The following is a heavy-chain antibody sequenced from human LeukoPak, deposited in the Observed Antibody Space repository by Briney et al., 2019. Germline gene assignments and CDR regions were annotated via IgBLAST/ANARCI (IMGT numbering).Heavy chain of an antibody. J-gene: IGHJ3*02. CDR2: ISYDGSNK. CDR3: ARDFRPSPTEGATHAFDI. D-gene: IGHD1-26*01. V-gene: IGHV3-30*04. CDR1: GFTFSSYA. Sequence: PGGSLRLSCAASGFTFSSYAMHWVRQAPGKGLEWVAVISYDGSNKYYADSVKGRFTISRDNSKNTLYLQMNSLRAKDTAVYYCARDFRPSPTEGATHAFDIWGQGTMVTVSS.